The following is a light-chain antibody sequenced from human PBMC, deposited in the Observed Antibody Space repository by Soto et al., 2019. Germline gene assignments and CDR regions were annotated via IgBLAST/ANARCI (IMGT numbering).Light chain of an antibody. CDR2: DAS. CDR1: QSISSW. J-gene: IGKJ5*01. V-gene: IGKV1-5*01. Sequence: DIQMTQSPSTLSASVGDRVIITCRASQSISSWLAWYQQKPGKAPKLLIYDASSLESGVPSRFSGSGSGTEFTLTISSLQPDDFATSYCQQYNSPITCGQGTRLEI. CDR3: QQYNSPIT.